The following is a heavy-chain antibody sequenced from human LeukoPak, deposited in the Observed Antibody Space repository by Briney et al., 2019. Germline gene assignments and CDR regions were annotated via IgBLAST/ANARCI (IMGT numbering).Heavy chain of an antibody. CDR1: GGTFSSYA. Sequence: ASVKVSCKASGGTFSSYAISWVRQAPGQGLEWMGGIIPTFGTANYAQKFQGRVTITTDESTSTAYMELSSLRSEDTAVYYCAAGIGVVVPAASPGDAFDIWGQGTMVTVSS. D-gene: IGHD2-2*01. V-gene: IGHV1-69*05. CDR3: AAGIGVVVPAASPGDAFDI. J-gene: IGHJ3*02. CDR2: IIPTFGTA.